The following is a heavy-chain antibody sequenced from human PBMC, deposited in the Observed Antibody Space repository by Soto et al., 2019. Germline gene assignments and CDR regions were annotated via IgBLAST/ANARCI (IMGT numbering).Heavy chain of an antibody. CDR1: GFTLSNHW. J-gene: IGHJ4*02. Sequence: GGSLRLSCAASGFTLSNHWMSWVRQAPGKGLEWVANIDQGGSDKRYVDSVKGRFTISKDNGEKSLRLQMNSLRPEDTAVYYCARIGYWADRGTDCSLDYWGPGTLVTVSS. D-gene: IGHD2-21*02. CDR3: ARIGYWADRGTDCSLDY. V-gene: IGHV3-7*01. CDR2: IDQGGSDK.